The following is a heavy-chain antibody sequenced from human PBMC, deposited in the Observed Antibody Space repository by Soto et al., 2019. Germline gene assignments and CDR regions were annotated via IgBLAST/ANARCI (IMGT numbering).Heavy chain of an antibody. J-gene: IGHJ4*02. CDR2: IDYNGVT. CDR1: GGSISSHY. CDR3: GKVLVGATGHTDSDS. Sequence: SETLSLTCTVSGGSISSHYRTWIRQSPGKGLEWIGNIDYNGVTYSNPSLKSRVTISRDTSKNQFSLKLTSVTAADTALYYCGKVLVGATGHTDSDSWGPGTLVTVSS. V-gene: IGHV4-59*04. D-gene: IGHD2-15*01.